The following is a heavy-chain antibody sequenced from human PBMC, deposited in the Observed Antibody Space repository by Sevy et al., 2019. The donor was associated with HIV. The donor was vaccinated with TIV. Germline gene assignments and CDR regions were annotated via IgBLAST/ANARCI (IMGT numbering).Heavy chain of an antibody. D-gene: IGHD6-13*01. CDR2: IRYDGSDK. CDR3: AKDLAGPGRRYFDY. J-gene: IGHJ4*02. V-gene: IGHV3-30*02. CDR1: GFTFCNYG. Sequence: GGSLRLSCAASGFTFCNYGMHWVRQVPGKGLECVTFIRYDGSDKYYAASVKGRFTISRDDSKNTLYLQMDSLRPEDTAIYYCAKDLAGPGRRYFDYWGQGTLVTVSS.